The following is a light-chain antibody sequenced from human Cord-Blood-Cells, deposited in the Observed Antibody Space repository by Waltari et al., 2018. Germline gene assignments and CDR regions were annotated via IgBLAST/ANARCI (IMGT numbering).Light chain of an antibody. CDR1: QSVSSY. CDR2: DAS. CDR3: QQRSNWPIT. Sequence: EIVLTQSPATLSLSPGERATLSCRASQSVSSYLSWYQQKPGQAPRLLIYDASNSATGIPARFSGSGSGTDFTTTISSLEPEDLAVYYCQQRSNWPITFGQGTRLEIK. V-gene: IGKV3-11*01. J-gene: IGKJ5*01.